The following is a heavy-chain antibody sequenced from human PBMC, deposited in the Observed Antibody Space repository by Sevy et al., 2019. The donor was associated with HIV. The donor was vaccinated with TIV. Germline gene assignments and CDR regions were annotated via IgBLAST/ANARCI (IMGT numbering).Heavy chain of an antibody. V-gene: IGHV3-66*01. D-gene: IGHD5-18*01. J-gene: IGHJ4*02. CDR2: IHSDDTT. Sequence: GGSLRLSCAASGFTVNSNYMTWVRQAPGKGLEGVSVIHSDDTTYHADSVKDRFTFSRDNFKNTLYLHMGSLRAEDTAVYYCARGKSGYGYALNYWGQGTLVTVSS. CDR1: GFTVNSNY. CDR3: ARGKSGYGYALNY.